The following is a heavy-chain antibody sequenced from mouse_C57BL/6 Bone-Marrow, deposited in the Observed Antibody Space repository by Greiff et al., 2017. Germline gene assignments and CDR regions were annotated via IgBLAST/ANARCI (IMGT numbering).Heavy chain of an antibody. CDR1: GYTFTSYW. J-gene: IGHJ3*01. CDR2: IDPSDSYT. CDR3: AREGNWLAY. Sequence: QVQLQQPGAELVRPGTSVKLSCKASGYTFTSYWMHWVKQRPGQGLEWIGVIDPSDSYTNYNQKFKGKATLTVDTSSSTAYMQLSSLTSEDSAVYYCAREGNWLAYWGQGTLVTVSA. V-gene: IGHV1-59*01. D-gene: IGHD2-1*01.